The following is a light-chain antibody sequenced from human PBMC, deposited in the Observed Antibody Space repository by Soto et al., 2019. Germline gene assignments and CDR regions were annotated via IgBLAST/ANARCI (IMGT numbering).Light chain of an antibody. CDR1: QSLLYSNGYNY. J-gene: IGKJ3*01. V-gene: IGKV2-28*01. CDR3: MQALQTPFT. Sequence: DVVMTQSPLSLPVTPGEPASISCRSSQSLLYSNGYNYLDWYPQKPGQSPQLLIYLGSYRASGVPDRFTGSGSGTDFTLKISRVEAEDVGVYYCMQALQTPFTFGPGTKVDIK. CDR2: LGS.